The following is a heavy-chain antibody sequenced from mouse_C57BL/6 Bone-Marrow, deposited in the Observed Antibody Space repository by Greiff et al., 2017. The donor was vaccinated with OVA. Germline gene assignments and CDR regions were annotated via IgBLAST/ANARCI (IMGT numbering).Heavy chain of an antibody. CDR2: IYPRSGNT. CDR3: ARDYDYDVRTPCWYFDV. V-gene: IGHV1-81*01. J-gene: IGHJ1*03. D-gene: IGHD2-4*01. CDR1: GYTFTSYG. Sequence: QVQLQQSGAELARPGASVKLSCKASGYTFTSYGISWVKQRTGQGLEWIGEIYPRSGNTYYNEKFKGKATLTADKSSSTAYMELRSLTSEDTAVYYCARDYDYDVRTPCWYFDVWGTGTTVTVSS.